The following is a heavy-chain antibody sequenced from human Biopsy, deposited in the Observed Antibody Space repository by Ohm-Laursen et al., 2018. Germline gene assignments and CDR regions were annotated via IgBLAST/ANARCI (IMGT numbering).Heavy chain of an antibody. V-gene: IGHV1-69*10. J-gene: IGHJ5*02. CDR2: IIPIPNVA. D-gene: IGHD1-26*01. CDR1: GYAVTDFS. CDR3: ARGEGSSWFDP. Sequence: ASVKVSCKASGYAVTDFSMHWVRQAPGKGLEWMGGIIPIPNVATYAQKFQGRITITADESTSTAYMELSSLTSDDTAVYFCARGEGSSWFDPWGHGTLVTVSS.